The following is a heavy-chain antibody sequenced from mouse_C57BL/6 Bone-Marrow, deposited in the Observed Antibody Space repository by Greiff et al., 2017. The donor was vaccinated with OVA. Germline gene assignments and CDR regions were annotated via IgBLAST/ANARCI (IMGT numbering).Heavy chain of an antibody. CDR3: ARGDGNYFTSWFAY. Sequence: QVQLQQPGAELVRPGSSVKLSCKASGYTFTSYWMHWVKQRPIQGLEWIGNIDPSDSETHYNQKFKDKATLTVDKSSSTAYMQLSSLTSEDSAVYYCARGDGNYFTSWFAYWGQGTLVTVSA. V-gene: IGHV1-52*01. D-gene: IGHD2-1*01. CDR1: GYTFTSYW. J-gene: IGHJ3*01. CDR2: IDPSDSET.